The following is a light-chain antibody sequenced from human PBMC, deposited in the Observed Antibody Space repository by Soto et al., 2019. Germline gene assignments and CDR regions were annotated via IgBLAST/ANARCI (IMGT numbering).Light chain of an antibody. CDR1: SRDVAVYSY. V-gene: IGLV2-14*01. CDR2: EVS. J-gene: IGLJ1*01. CDR3: TSYTSSSTLDV. Sequence: QSALTQPRSVSGSPGQSVTVSCTGTSRDVAVYSYVSWYQQHPGKAPKLMIYEVSNRPSGVSNRFSGSKSGHTASLTISGLQSEDEADYFCTSYTSSSTLDVFGTGTKVTVL.